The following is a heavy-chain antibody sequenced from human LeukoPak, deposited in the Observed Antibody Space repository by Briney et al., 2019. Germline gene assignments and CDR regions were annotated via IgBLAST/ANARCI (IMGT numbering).Heavy chain of an antibody. J-gene: IGHJ4*02. CDR2: IYPADSDT. CDR3: ARSRYCGGDCYSRDFDY. V-gene: IGHV5-51*01. D-gene: IGHD2-21*02. Sequence: GESLKISCKGSGYSFISYWIGWVRQMPGKGLEWMGIIYPADSDTRYSPSFRGQVTISADKSINTAYLQWSSLKASDTAMYYCARSRYCGGDCYSRDFDYWGQGTLVTVSS. CDR1: GYSFISYW.